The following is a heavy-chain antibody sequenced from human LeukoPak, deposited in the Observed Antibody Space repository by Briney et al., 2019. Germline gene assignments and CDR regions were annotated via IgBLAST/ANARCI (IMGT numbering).Heavy chain of an antibody. V-gene: IGHV3-7*01. CDR3: ARDRLGTATPSDY. Sequence: PGGSLRLSCAASGFTFSSYWMSWVRQAPGKGPEWVANIKQDGSEKYYVDSVKGRFTISRDNAKNSLYLQMNSLRAEDTAVYYCARDRLGTATPSDYWGQGTLVTVSS. D-gene: IGHD5-18*01. CDR1: GFTFSSYW. J-gene: IGHJ4*02. CDR2: IKQDGSEK.